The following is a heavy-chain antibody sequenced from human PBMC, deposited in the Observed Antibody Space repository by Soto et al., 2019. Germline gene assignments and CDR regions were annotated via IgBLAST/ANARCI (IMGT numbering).Heavy chain of an antibody. CDR1: GGTFSSYA. D-gene: IGHD2-21*02. CDR3: AREVLGGGDRDNPGFEH. Sequence: QVQLVQSGAEVKKPGSSVTVSCKASGGTFSSYAISWVRQAPGQGRQWMGGILPIFGTANYAQKVQGRVTITADDSPTTAYMELSSLRCEDTAVYFCAREVLGGGDRDNPGFEHWGQGTLVTVSS. J-gene: IGHJ1*01. CDR2: ILPIFGTA. V-gene: IGHV1-69*12.